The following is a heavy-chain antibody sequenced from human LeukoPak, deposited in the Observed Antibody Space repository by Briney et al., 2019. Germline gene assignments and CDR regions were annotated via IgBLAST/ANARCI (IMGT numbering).Heavy chain of an antibody. V-gene: IGHV3-48*01. CDR3: ARVSYDSSGYIDY. CDR1: GFTFSSSA. D-gene: IGHD3-22*01. Sequence: GGSLRLSCAASGFTFSSSAMSWVRQVPGKGLEWVSYISSSSSTIYYADSVKGRFTISRDNAKNSLYLQMNSLRAEDTAVYYCARVSYDSSGYIDYWGQGTLVTVSS. CDR2: ISSSSSTI. J-gene: IGHJ4*02.